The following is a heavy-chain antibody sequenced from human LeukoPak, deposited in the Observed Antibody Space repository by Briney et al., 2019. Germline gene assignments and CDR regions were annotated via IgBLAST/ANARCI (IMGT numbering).Heavy chain of an antibody. Sequence: GGSLRLSCTASGFTFGDYAMSWFRQAPGKGLEWVGFIRSKAYGGTTEYAASVKGRFTISRDDSKSIAYLQMNSLKTEDTVVYYCTRGGPIVVVVAATEFDPWGQGTLVTVSS. CDR3: TRGGPIVVVVAATEFDP. V-gene: IGHV3-49*03. CDR1: GFTFGDYA. CDR2: IRSKAYGGTT. J-gene: IGHJ5*02. D-gene: IGHD2-15*01.